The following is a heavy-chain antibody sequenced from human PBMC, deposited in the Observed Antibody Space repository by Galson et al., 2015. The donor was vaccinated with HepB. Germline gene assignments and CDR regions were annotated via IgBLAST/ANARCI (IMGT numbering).Heavy chain of an antibody. CDR2: IIPIFGTA. D-gene: IGHD5-24*01. J-gene: IGHJ4*02. Sequence: SVKVSCKASGGTFSSYAISWVRQAPGQGLEWMGGIIPIFGTANYAQKFQGRVTITADESTSTAYMELSSLRSEDTAVYYCARDLWGDGYNCTQASCRDYWGQGTLVTVSS. V-gene: IGHV1-69*13. CDR1: GGTFSSYA. CDR3: ARDLWGDGYNCTQASCRDY.